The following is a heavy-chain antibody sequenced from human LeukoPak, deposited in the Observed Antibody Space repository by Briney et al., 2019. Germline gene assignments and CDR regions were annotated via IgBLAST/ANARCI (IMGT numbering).Heavy chain of an antibody. CDR1: GFTFSSYS. V-gene: IGHV3-21*01. J-gene: IGHJ4*02. CDR2: ISSSSSYI. D-gene: IGHD2-2*02. Sequence: PGGSLRLSCAASGFTFSSYSMNWVRQAPGKGLEWVSSISSSSSYIYYADSVKGRFTISRDNAKNSLYLQMNSLRAEDTAVYYCAKIPKVSPPPDFDYWGQGTLVTVSS. CDR3: AKIPKVSPPPDFDY.